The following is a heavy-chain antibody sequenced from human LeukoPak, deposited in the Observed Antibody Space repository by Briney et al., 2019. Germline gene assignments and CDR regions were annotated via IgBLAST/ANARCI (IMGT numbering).Heavy chain of an antibody. D-gene: IGHD4-17*01. Sequence: PGGSLRLSCAASGFTFSTFWMHWVRQAPGKGLVWVSRINSDGSKTNYPDSVKGRFRTSRDNAKNTLYLQMNSLSAEDTAVYYCPREFPPPYGDNYDYYYYYGMDVWGQGTTVSVSS. CDR1: GFTFSTFW. J-gene: IGHJ6*02. CDR3: PREFPPPYGDNYDYYYYYGMDV. V-gene: IGHV3-74*01. CDR2: INSDGSKT.